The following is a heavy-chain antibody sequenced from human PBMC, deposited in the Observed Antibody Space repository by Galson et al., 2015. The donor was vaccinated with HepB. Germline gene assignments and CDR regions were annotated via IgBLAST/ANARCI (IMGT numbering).Heavy chain of an antibody. Sequence: SLRLSCAASGFTFSIYWMSWVRQAPGKGLEWVANIKQDGSEENYVDSVKGRFTISRDNAKNSLYLQMNSLRAEDTAVYYCARDEAVTGKWKYWGQGTLVTVSS. CDR2: IKQDGSEE. CDR3: ARDEAVTGKWKY. V-gene: IGHV3-7*01. CDR1: GFTFSIYW. D-gene: IGHD6-19*01. J-gene: IGHJ4*02.